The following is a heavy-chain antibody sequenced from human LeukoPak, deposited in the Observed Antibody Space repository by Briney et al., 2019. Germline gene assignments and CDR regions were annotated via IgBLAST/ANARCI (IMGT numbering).Heavy chain of an antibody. CDR2: IYYTET. CDR1: GGSISSSSYY. Sequence: SETLSLTCTVSGGSISSSSYYWSWLRQSPGTGLEWLGYIYYTETSYNPSLKSRVTISADTSKNQFSLKLYSVTAADTAVYYCATRKLGNDYWGQGTLVTVSS. J-gene: IGHJ4*02. CDR3: ATRKLGNDY. V-gene: IGHV4-61*01. D-gene: IGHD7-27*01.